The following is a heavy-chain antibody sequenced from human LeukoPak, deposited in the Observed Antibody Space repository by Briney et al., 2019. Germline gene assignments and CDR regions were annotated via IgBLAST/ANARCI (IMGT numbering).Heavy chain of an antibody. Sequence: LVKVSCKASGGTFSSYAISWVRQAPGQGLEWMGGIIPIFGTTNYAQKFQGRVTITTDESTSTAYMELSSLRSEDTAVYYCARGGQLVPHYYYHMDVWGKGTTVTVSS. CDR1: GGTFSSYA. V-gene: IGHV1-69*05. J-gene: IGHJ6*03. D-gene: IGHD6-13*01. CDR2: IIPIFGTT. CDR3: ARGGQLVPHYYYHMDV.